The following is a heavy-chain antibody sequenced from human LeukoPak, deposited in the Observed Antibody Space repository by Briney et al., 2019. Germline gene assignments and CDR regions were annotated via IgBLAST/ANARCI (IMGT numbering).Heavy chain of an antibody. CDR2: ISGSGGST. CDR3: AKDSGSTYYYDSSLTYYSDY. CDR1: GFTFSSYA. Sequence: GGSLRLSCAASGFTFSSYAMSWVRQAPGKGLELVSAISGSGGSTYYADSVKGRFTISRDNSKNTLYLQMNSLRAEDTAVYYCAKDSGSTYYYDSSLTYYSDYWGQGTLVTVSS. J-gene: IGHJ4*02. D-gene: IGHD3-22*01. V-gene: IGHV3-23*01.